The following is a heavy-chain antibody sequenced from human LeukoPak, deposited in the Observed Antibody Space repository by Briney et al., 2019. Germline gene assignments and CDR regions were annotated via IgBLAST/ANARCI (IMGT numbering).Heavy chain of an antibody. CDR1: GYTFIRFW. Sequence: GESLEISCKGSGYTFIRFWIGWVRQMPGKGLEWMGIIYPGDSETRYSPSFQGHVTISVDKSISTAYLQWSGLKASDTAVYYCATGGIYSSNFDYWGQGTLVTVSS. D-gene: IGHD5-18*01. J-gene: IGHJ4*02. CDR3: ATGGIYSSNFDY. V-gene: IGHV5-51*01. CDR2: IYPGDSET.